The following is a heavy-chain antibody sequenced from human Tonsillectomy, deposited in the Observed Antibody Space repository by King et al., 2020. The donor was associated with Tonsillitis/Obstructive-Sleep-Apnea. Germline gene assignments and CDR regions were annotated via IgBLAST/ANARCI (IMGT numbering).Heavy chain of an antibody. V-gene: IGHV4-34*01. CDR3: ASGDYGDTYWYFDL. J-gene: IGHJ2*01. CDR2: INHSGST. Sequence: VQLQQWGAGLLKPSETLSLPCAVYGGSFSGYYWSWIRQPPGKGLEWIGEINHSGSTNYNPSLKSRVTISLDTSKKQFSLKLSSVTAADTAVYYCASGDYGDTYWYFDLWGRGTLVTVSS. CDR1: GGSFSGYY. D-gene: IGHD4-17*01.